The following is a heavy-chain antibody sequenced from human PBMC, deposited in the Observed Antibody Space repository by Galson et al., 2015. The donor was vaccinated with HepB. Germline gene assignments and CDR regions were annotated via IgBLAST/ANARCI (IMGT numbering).Heavy chain of an antibody. CDR3: ARRWDGSGNDNYYYYGMDV. CDR1: GYTFTSYA. D-gene: IGHD3-10*01. CDR2: INAGNGNT. V-gene: IGHV1-3*01. Sequence: SVKVSCKASGYTFTSYAMHWVRQAPGQRLEWMGWINAGNGNTKYSQKFQGRVTITRDTSASTAYMELSSLRSEDTAVYYCARRWDGSGNDNYYYYGMDVWGQGTTVTVSS. J-gene: IGHJ6*02.